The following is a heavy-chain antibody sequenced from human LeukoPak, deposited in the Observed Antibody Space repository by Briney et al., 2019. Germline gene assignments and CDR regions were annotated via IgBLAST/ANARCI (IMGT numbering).Heavy chain of an antibody. CDR3: ARDHGPDYYDSSGYYSPFDY. CDR1: GYTFTSYG. V-gene: IGHV1-18*01. Sequence: ASVKVSCKASGYTFTSYGISWVRQAPGQGLEWMGWISAYNGNTNYAQKLQGRATMTTDTSTSTAYMELRSLRSDDTAVYYCARDHGPDYYDSSGYYSPFDYWGQGTLVTVSS. D-gene: IGHD3-22*01. CDR2: ISAYNGNT. J-gene: IGHJ4*02.